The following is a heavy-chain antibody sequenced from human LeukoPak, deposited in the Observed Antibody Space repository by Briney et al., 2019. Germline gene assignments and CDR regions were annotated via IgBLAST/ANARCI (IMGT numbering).Heavy chain of an antibody. V-gene: IGHV3-21*01. CDR1: GFTFSSYS. CDR3: ARVNDFWSGSDY. Sequence: PGGSLRLSCAASGFTFSSYSMNWVRQAPGKGLEWVSSISSSSSYIYYADSVKGRFTISRDNAKNSLYLQMNSLRAEDTAVYYCARVNDFWSGSDYWGQGTLVTVSS. D-gene: IGHD3-3*01. CDR2: ISSSSSYI. J-gene: IGHJ4*02.